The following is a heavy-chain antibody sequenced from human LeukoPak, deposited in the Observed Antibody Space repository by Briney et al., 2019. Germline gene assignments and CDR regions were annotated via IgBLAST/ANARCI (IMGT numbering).Heavy chain of an antibody. J-gene: IGHJ4*02. Sequence: PGGSLRLSCAASGFTFSSYAMHWVRQAPGKGLEWVAVISYDGSNKYYADSVKGRFTISRDNSKNTLYLQMNSLRAEDTAVYYCARSLGIVATYGVIDYWGQGTLVTVSS. CDR3: ARSLGIVATYGVIDY. V-gene: IGHV3-30-3*01. D-gene: IGHD5-12*01. CDR1: GFTFSSYA. CDR2: ISYDGSNK.